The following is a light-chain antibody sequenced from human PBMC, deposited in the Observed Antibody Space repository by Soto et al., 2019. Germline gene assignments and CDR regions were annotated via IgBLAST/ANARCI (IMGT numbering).Light chain of an antibody. CDR2: EGS. CDR1: SSDVGSYNL. J-gene: IGLJ2*01. Sequence: QSALTQPASVSGSPGQSITLSCTGTSSDVGSYNLVSWYQQHPGKAPKLMIYEGSKRPSGVSNRFSGSKSGNTASLTISGLQGEDEADYYCCSYAGSSTYVVFGGGTKLTVL. V-gene: IGLV2-23*01. CDR3: CSYAGSSTYVV.